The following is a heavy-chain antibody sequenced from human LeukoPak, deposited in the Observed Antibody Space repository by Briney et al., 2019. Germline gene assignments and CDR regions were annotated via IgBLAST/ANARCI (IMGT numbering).Heavy chain of an antibody. CDR1: GFTFSNAG. Sequence: IPGGSLRLSCAASGFTFSNAGMSWVRQAPGKGLEWVGRIKSKTDGGTTDYAAPVKGRFTISRDDSKNTLYLQMNSLKTEDTAVYYCTTDFLEAAAAGTNYWGQGTLVTVSS. J-gene: IGHJ4*02. V-gene: IGHV3-15*01. D-gene: IGHD6-13*01. CDR3: TTDFLEAAAAGTNY. CDR2: IKSKTDGGTT.